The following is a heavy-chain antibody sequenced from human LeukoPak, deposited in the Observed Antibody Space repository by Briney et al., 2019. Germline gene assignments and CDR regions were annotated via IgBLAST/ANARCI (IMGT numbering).Heavy chain of an antibody. D-gene: IGHD3-16*02. CDR2: IYYSGST. Sequence: SETLSLTCTVSGGSISSSSYYWGWIRQPPGKGLEWIGSIYYSGSTYYNPSLKSRVTISVDTSKNQFSLKLSSVTAADTAVYYCARAWSPYYDYVWGSCRHAWFDPWGQGTLVTVSS. V-gene: IGHV4-39*07. CDR3: ARAWSPYYDYVWGSCRHAWFDP. J-gene: IGHJ5*02. CDR1: GGSISSSSYY.